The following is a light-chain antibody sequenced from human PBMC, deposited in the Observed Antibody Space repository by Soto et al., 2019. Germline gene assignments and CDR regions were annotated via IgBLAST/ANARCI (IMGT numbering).Light chain of an antibody. CDR1: SGHSTYA. J-gene: IGLJ2*01. V-gene: IGLV4-69*01. CDR3: QTWGTGIQV. Sequence: QPVLTQSPSASASLGASVKLTCTLSSGHSTYAITWHQQQPEKGPRYLMKVNGDGSHNKGDGIPDRFSGSSSGLERYLTISRLQSEDGAGYYCQTWGTGIQVFGGGTKVTVL. CDR2: VNGDGSH.